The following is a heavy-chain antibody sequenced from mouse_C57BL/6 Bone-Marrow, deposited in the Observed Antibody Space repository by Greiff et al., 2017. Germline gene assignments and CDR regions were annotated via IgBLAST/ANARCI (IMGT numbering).Heavy chain of an antibody. CDR1: GYAFSTYW. CDR3: ARRNYYYAFDY. Sequence: SGASVKISCKASGYAFSTYWMNWVKQRPGKGLEWIGQIFPGVGDTNYNGKFKGKATPTAYKSSSTAYMQLRSLTSEDSAVYFCARRNYYYAFDYWGQGTTVTVSS. V-gene: IGHV1-80*01. J-gene: IGHJ4*01. CDR2: IFPGVGDT. D-gene: IGHD1-1*01.